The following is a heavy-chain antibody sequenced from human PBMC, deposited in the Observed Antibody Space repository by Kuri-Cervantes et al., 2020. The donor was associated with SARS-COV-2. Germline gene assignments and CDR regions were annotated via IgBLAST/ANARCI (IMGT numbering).Heavy chain of an antibody. J-gene: IGHJ4*02. CDR1: GFTFDDYA. D-gene: IGHD1-26*01. Sequence: GGSLRLSCAASGFTFDDYAMHWVRQAPGKGLEWVSLISWDGGSTYYADSVKGRFTISRDNSKNSLYLQMNSLRAEDTALYYCATLVGARPNWGQGTLVTVSS. CDR2: ISWDGGST. V-gene: IGHV3-43D*03. CDR3: ATLVGARPN.